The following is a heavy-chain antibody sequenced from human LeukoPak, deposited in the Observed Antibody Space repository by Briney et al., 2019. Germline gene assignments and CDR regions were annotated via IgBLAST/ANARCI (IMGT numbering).Heavy chain of an antibody. Sequence: GGSLRLSCAASGFTFSSYSMNWVRQAPGKGLEWVSYISSSSSTIYYADSVKGRFTISRDNAKNSLYLQMNSLRAEDTAVYYCARDNDILTGYYGAFDYWGQGTLVTVSS. J-gene: IGHJ4*02. CDR2: ISSSSSTI. V-gene: IGHV3-48*04. CDR3: ARDNDILTGYYGAFDY. D-gene: IGHD3-9*01. CDR1: GFTFSSYS.